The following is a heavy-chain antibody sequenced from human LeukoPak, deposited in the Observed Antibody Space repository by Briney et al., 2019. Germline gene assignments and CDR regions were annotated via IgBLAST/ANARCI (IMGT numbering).Heavy chain of an antibody. V-gene: IGHV3-23*01. CDR1: GFSFTSYA. CDR2: LTGYGGA. J-gene: IGHJ5*02. CDR3: AKGAAAGKVDWFDP. D-gene: IGHD6-13*01. Sequence: GGSLRLSCEASGFSFTSYAMMWVRQAPGEGLQWIATLTGYGGAYYAGSGEGRFIVSRDISKNTFFLQMYSLRAEDTAVYYCAKGAAAGKVDWFDPWGQGTLVTVSS.